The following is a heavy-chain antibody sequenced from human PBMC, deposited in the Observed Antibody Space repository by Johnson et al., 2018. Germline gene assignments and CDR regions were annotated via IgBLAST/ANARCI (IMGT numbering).Heavy chain of an antibody. CDR3: ARGHKGLGV. V-gene: IGHV3-7*01. CDR1: GPIFGDFW. Sequence: VQLQESGGGLVQPGGSLRLSCAASGPIFGDFWMSWVRQAPGRGWEWVAYINQDGSEQHYMDSMKGRVTIYRDNARDSLYLQMNSLRDEDTAVYYCARGHKGLGVWGQGTTVTVSS. J-gene: IGHJ6*02. CDR2: INQDGSEQ.